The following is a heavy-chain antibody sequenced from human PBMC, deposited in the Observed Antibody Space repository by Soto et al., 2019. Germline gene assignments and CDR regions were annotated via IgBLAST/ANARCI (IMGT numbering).Heavy chain of an antibody. CDR2: IYPGDSDT. CDR3: ALNKYDSSGYNRNFDY. CDR1: GYSFTTYW. V-gene: IGHV5-51*01. Sequence: GESLKISCKASGYSFTTYWIGWVRQMPGKGLEWMGIIYPGDSDTRYSPSFQGQVTISADKSISTAYLQWSSLKASDTAMYYCALNKYDSSGYNRNFDYWGQGTLVTVPS. D-gene: IGHD3-22*01. J-gene: IGHJ4*02.